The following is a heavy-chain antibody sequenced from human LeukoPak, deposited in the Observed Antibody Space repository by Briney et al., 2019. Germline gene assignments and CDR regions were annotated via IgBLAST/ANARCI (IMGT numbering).Heavy chain of an antibody. CDR1: GYTFTSYA. V-gene: IGHV7-4-1*02. Sequence: RASVKVSCKASGYTFTSYAMNWVRQAPGQGLEWMGWINTNTGNPTYAQGFTGRFVFSLDTSVSTAYLQISSLKAEDTAVYYCARDPVGYSSSWYSWSGYYFDYWGQGTLVTVSS. D-gene: IGHD6-13*01. CDR3: ARDPVGYSSSWYSWSGYYFDY. J-gene: IGHJ4*02. CDR2: INTNTGNP.